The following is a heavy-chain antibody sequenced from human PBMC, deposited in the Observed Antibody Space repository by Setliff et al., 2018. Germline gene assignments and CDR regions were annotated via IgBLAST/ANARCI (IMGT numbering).Heavy chain of an antibody. CDR3: ARLTPMADFDY. Sequence: GESLKISCKVSGNGFTDLWIAWVRQTPGKGLEWMGIIHPADYDTRYSPSFKGQVTISADKSISTAYLQWSSLEASDTAMYYCARLTPMADFDYWGQGTLVTGSS. J-gene: IGHJ4*02. V-gene: IGHV5-51*01. CDR1: GNGFTDLW. CDR2: IHPADYDT.